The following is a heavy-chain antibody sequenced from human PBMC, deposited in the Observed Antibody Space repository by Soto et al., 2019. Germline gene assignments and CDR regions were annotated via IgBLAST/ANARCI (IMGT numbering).Heavy chain of an antibody. CDR1: GGSISNYY. CDR3: ARDHPHSYGIYYFDY. Sequence: QVQLQESGPGLVKPSETLSLTCTVSGGSISNYYWSWIRQPPGKGLEWIGYIYTSGSTNYNPSLKSRVTLSADTSKNQVALKLTSVTAAYTAVYYCARDHPHSYGIYYFDYWGQGTLVTVSS. V-gene: IGHV4-59*01. J-gene: IGHJ4*02. D-gene: IGHD5-18*01. CDR2: IYTSGST.